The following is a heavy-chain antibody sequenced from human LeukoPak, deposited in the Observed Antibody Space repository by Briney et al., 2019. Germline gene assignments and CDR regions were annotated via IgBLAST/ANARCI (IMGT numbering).Heavy chain of an antibody. J-gene: IGHJ2*01. D-gene: IGHD6-19*01. Sequence: GGSLRLSCAASGFTFSSYDMHWVRQATGKGLERVSAIGTAGDTYYPGSVKGRFTISRENAKNSLYLQMNSLRAGDTAVYYCARGMKQWLVQYWYFDLWGRGTLVTVSS. V-gene: IGHV3-13*01. CDR1: GFTFSSYD. CDR3: ARGMKQWLVQYWYFDL. CDR2: IGTAGDT.